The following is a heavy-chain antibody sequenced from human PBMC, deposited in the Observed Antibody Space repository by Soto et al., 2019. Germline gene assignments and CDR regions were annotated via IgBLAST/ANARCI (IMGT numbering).Heavy chain of an antibody. CDR3: ARHPGSMVRGVIITPYLDY. J-gene: IGHJ4*02. CDR2: IYPGDSDT. V-gene: IGHV5-51*01. D-gene: IGHD3-10*01. CDR1: GYSFTSYW. Sequence: GESLKISCKGSGYSFTSYWIGWVRRMPGKGLEWMGIIYPGDSDTRYSPSFQGQVTISADKSISTAYLQWSSLKASDTAMYYCARHPGSMVRGVIITPYLDYWGPGTLVTVSS.